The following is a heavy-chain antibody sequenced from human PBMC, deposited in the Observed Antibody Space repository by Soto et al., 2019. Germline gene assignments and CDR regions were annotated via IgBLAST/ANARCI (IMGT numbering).Heavy chain of an antibody. V-gene: IGHV3-33*01. J-gene: IGHJ6*02. CDR2: IWYDGSNK. Sequence: QVQMVESGGGVVQPGRSLRLSCAASGFTFSNYGMHRVRQAPGKGLEWVAVIWYDGSNKYYADSVMGRFTISRDNSKNTLYLQMNSLRAEDTAVYYCARKLDYYYYGMDVWGQGTTVTVSS. CDR1: GFTFSNYG. D-gene: IGHD1-1*01. CDR3: ARKLDYYYYGMDV.